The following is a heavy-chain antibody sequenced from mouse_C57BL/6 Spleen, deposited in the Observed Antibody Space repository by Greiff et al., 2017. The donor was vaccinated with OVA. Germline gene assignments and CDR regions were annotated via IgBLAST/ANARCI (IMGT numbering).Heavy chain of an antibody. CDR2: IDPSDSET. Sequence: VQLQQPGAELVRPGSSVKLSCKASGYTFTSYWMHWVKQRPIQGLEWIGNIDPSDSETHYNQKFKDQATLTVDNSSSTAYMQLSRLTSEYAAVYSCAREGMTTVVEYLDYWGQGTTLTVSS. V-gene: IGHV1-52*01. D-gene: IGHD1-1*01. CDR3: AREGMTTVVEYLDY. CDR1: GYTFTSYW. J-gene: IGHJ2*01.